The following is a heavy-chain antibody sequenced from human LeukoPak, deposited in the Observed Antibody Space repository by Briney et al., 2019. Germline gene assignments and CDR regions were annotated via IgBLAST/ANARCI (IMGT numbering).Heavy chain of an antibody. D-gene: IGHD3-10*01. Sequence: ASVKVSCKASGGTFSSYAISWVRQAPGQGLEWMGGIIPIFGTANYAQKFQGRVTIIADKSTSTAYMELSSLRSEDTAVYYCARDRNPGETNIMDVWGKGTTVTVSS. J-gene: IGHJ6*04. CDR2: IIPIFGTA. CDR3: ARDRNPGETNIMDV. CDR1: GGTFSSYA. V-gene: IGHV1-69*06.